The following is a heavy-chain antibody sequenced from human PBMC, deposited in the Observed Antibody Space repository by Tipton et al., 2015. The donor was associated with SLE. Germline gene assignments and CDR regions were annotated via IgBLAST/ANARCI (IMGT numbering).Heavy chain of an antibody. D-gene: IGHD3-22*01. CDR1: GYTFASYD. J-gene: IGHJ4*02. CDR2: MNPNSGNI. Sequence: QLVQSGAEVKKPGASVKVSCKASGYTFASYDINWVRQATGQGLEWMGWMNPNSGNIGSARKFQGRVTMTRNTSISTAYMELSSLRSEDTAVYYCARGPYYYDSSGFGTFWGQGTLVTVSS. CDR3: ARGPYYYDSSGFGTF. V-gene: IGHV1-8*01.